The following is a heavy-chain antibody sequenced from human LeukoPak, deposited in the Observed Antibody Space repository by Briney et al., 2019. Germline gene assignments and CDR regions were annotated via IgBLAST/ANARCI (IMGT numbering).Heavy chain of an antibody. J-gene: IGHJ6*03. CDR3: ARAVTYHYYYMDV. V-gene: IGHV7-4-1*02. CDR1: GYTFTSYA. CDR2: INTNTGNP. D-gene: IGHD2-21*02. Sequence: ASVKVSCKASGYTFTSYAMNWVRQAPGQGLEWMGWINTNTGNPTYGQGFTGRFVFSLDASVSTAYLQISSLKTEDTAVYYCARAVTYHYYYMDVWGKGTTVTISS.